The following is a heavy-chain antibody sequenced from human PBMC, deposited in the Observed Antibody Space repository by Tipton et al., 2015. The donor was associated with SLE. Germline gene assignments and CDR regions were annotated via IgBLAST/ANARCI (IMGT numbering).Heavy chain of an antibody. Sequence: TLSLTCTVSGGSISSYYWSWIRQPPGKGLEWIGYIYYSGSTNYNPSLKSRVTISVDTSQNQFSLKLSSVTAADTAGYYCARGTVYPIFGYMDVWGKGTTVTFSS. J-gene: IGHJ6*03. CDR1: GGSISSYY. CDR2: IYYSGST. CDR3: ARGTVYPIFGYMDV. V-gene: IGHV4-59*01. D-gene: IGHD3-3*01.